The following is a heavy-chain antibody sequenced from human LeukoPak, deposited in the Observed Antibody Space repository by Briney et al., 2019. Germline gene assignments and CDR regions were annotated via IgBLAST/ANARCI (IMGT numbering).Heavy chain of an antibody. CDR3: AKAGGAYYYDSSGYYVDYYYYYMDV. D-gene: IGHD3-22*01. V-gene: IGHV3-43D*04. CDR2: ISVDVGST. CDR1: GFTLYDYV. Sequence: RGALRLSRAASGFTLYDYVVHWVRPAPGKGLGWGSLISVDVGSTYYTDSVKGRLPLSRDNSKNSLYLQMNSVRAEDTALYYCAKAGGAYYYDSSGYYVDYYYYYMDVWGKGTTVTVSS. J-gene: IGHJ6*03.